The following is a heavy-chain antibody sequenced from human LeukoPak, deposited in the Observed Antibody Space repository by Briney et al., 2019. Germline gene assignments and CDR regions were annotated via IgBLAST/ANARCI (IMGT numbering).Heavy chain of an antibody. V-gene: IGHV1-18*01. J-gene: IGHJ3*01. CDR3: ARGPNCYDSSGYEP. Sequence: GASVKVSCKASGYTFTSYGISWVRQAPGQGLEWMGWISACNGNTNYAQKLQGRVTMTTDTSTSTAYMELRSLRSDDTAVYYCARGPNCYDSSGYEPWGKGTMVTVSS. CDR1: GYTFTSYG. CDR2: ISACNGNT. D-gene: IGHD3-22*01.